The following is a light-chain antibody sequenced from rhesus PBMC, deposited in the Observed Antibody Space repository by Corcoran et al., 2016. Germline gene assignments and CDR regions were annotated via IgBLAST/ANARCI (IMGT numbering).Light chain of an antibody. CDR2: KAS. J-gene: IGKJ2*01. Sequence: DIQMTQSPSSLPASVGDTVTITCRASQGNSSGVAWYQQKPGKAPKRLTYKASRLQSGVPSRFSGSGSGQDFPLTLGSLQSEDFADYYCQQNGSSPYIFGQGTKVEIK. CDR3: QQNGSSPYI. CDR1: QGNSSG. V-gene: IGKV1-22*01.